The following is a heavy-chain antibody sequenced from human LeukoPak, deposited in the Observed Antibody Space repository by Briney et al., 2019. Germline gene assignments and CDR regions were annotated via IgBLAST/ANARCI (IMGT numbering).Heavy chain of an antibody. CDR3: GKHVRIFEMFSYFDY. J-gene: IGHJ4*02. CDR2: INHSGST. CDR1: GGSFSGYY. V-gene: IGHV4-34*01. D-gene: IGHD3-3*01. Sequence: PSETLSLTCAVYGGSFSGYYWSWIRQPPGKGLEWIGEINHSGSTNYNPSLKSRVTISVDTSKKNQFSLKLSSVTAADTAVYYCGKHVRIFEMFSYFDYGGRGTRVTVSP.